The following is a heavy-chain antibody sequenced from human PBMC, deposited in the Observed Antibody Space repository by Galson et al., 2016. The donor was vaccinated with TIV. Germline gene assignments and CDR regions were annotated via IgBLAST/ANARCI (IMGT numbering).Heavy chain of an antibody. J-gene: IGHJ5*02. CDR3: ARGVSSGSAWLDP. D-gene: IGHD3-10*01. V-gene: IGHV5-10-1*01. CDR2: IDPTDSYT. Sequence: QSGAEVKKPGESLRISCKGSGYSFTRYWINWVRQMPGKGLEWMGRIDPTDSYTNYSPSFQGHVTISADKSSTTAYLQWSSLKASDTAIYYCARGVSSGSAWLDPWGPGTPVTVSS. CDR1: GYSFTRYW.